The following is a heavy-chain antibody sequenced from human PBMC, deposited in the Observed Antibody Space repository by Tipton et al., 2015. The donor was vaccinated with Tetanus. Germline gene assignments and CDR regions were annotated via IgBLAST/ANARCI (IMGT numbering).Heavy chain of an antibody. CDR3: AAPLRNYDFWSGFFPLDQ. Sequence: SLRLSCAASGLAFPTSAMHWVRQAPGKGLEWVAVISFHGKDRYFADSVRGRFSISRDNSKATLFLDMNSLRGEDTAVYYRAAPLRNYDFWSGFFPLDQWGQGTLVTVSS. D-gene: IGHD3-3*01. V-gene: IGHV3-30*04. CDR2: ISFHGKDR. J-gene: IGHJ4*02. CDR1: GLAFPTSA.